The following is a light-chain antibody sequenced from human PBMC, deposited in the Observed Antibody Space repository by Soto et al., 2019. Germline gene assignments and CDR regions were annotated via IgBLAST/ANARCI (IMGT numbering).Light chain of an antibody. CDR2: DVS. J-gene: IGLJ2*01. CDR1: SSDVGGYTY. V-gene: IGLV2-14*01. CDR3: SSYTSSSTLRV. Sequence: QSALTQPASVSGSPGQSIPISCTGTSSDVGGYTYVSWYQQHPGKAPKLMIYDVSNRPSGVSNRFSGSKSGNTASLTISGLQAEDEADYYCSSYTSSSTLRVFGGGTKLTVL.